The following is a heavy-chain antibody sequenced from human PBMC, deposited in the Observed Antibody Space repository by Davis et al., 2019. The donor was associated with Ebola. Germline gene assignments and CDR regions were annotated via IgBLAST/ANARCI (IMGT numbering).Heavy chain of an antibody. CDR3: ARDGGYCSSTSCYTIFDY. CDR2: IKQDGSEK. V-gene: IGHV3-7*03. J-gene: IGHJ4*02. D-gene: IGHD2-2*02. CDR1: GFTFSSYW. Sequence: GESLKISCAASGFTFSSYWMSWVRQAPGKGLEWVANIKQDGSEKYYVDSVKGRFTISRDNAKNSLYLQMNSLRAEDTAVYYCARDGGYCSSTSCYTIFDYWGQGTLVTVSS.